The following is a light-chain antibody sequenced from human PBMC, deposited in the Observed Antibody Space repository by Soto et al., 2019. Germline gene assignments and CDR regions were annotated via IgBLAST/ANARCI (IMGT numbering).Light chain of an antibody. CDR3: QQSYNTTWT. Sequence: DIQMTQSPSTLSASVGDRVTITCRASQGIRSELGWYQQKPGKAPNLLIYTASSLQSGVPSRFSGSGSETDFTLTISSLQPEDFATYSCQQSYNTTWTFGQGTKVDIK. CDR1: QGIRSE. J-gene: IGKJ1*01. V-gene: IGKV1-39*01. CDR2: TAS.